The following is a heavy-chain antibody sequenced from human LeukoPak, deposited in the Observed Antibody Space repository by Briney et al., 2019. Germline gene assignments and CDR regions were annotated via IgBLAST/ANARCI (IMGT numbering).Heavy chain of an antibody. Sequence: GGSLRLSCAASGFTFSSYAMSWVRQAPGKGLEWVSGISGSGDNTYYADSVKGRFTISRDNSQNTVHLQMNSLRAEDTAVYYCARRKYYYDSSGHSGFDYWGQGTLVTVSS. CDR3: ARRKYYYDSSGHSGFDY. CDR1: GFTFSSYA. V-gene: IGHV3-23*01. J-gene: IGHJ4*02. D-gene: IGHD3-22*01. CDR2: ISGSGDNT.